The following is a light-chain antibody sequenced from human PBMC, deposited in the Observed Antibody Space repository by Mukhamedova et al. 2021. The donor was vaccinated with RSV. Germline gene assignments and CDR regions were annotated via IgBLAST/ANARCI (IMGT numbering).Light chain of an antibody. Sequence: SVSTNLAWYQQKLGQAPRLLIYGANTRATGVPVRFSGSGSGTEFTLTISSLQSEDFAVYYCQQYNNWPPWTFGQGTKVEIK. J-gene: IGKJ1*01. CDR3: QQYNNWPPWT. CDR2: GAN. V-gene: IGKV3-15*01. CDR1: SVSTN.